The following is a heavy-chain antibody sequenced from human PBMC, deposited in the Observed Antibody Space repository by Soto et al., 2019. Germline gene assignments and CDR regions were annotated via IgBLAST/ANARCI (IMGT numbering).Heavy chain of an antibody. D-gene: IGHD5-12*01. CDR1: GFTFSDYY. CDR3: ARLGSGYDRYYYYYYMDV. CDR2: ISSSGSTI. V-gene: IGHV3-11*01. J-gene: IGHJ6*03. Sequence: GGSLRLSCAASGFTFSDYYMSWIRQAPGKGLEWVSYISSSGSTIYYADSVKGRFTISRDNAKNSLYLQMNSLRAEDTAVYYCARLGSGYDRYYYYYYMDVWGKGTTVTVSS.